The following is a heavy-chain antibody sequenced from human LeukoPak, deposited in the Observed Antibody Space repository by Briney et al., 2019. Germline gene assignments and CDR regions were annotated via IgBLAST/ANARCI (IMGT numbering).Heavy chain of an antibody. D-gene: IGHD3-16*01. CDR1: GFTFRSYW. Sequence: GGSLRLSCAASGFTFRSYWMSWVRQAPGKGLEWVANLNQDGSEKYYVDYVKGRFTISRDNAKKSLYLQMNSLRAEDTAVYYCGRDGGPVDHWGQGTLVTVSS. CDR2: LNQDGSEK. CDR3: GRDGGPVDH. V-gene: IGHV3-7*03. J-gene: IGHJ4*02.